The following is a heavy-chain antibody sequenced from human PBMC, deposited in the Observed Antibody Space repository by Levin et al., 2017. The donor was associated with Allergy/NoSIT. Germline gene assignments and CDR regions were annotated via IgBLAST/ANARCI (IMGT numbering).Heavy chain of an antibody. D-gene: IGHD2-8*01. V-gene: IGHV2-5*01. J-gene: IGHJ5*02. Sequence: QTLSLPCTFSGFSLRTSGVGVGWIRQPPGKALEWLALIYWNDDKRYSPSLKSRLTITKDTSKNQVVLTMTNMDPVDTATYYCAHSPFLYCANGVCYMNWFDPWGQGTLVTVSS. CDR3: AHSPFLYCANGVCYMNWFDP. CDR1: GFSLRTSGVG. CDR2: IYWNDDK.